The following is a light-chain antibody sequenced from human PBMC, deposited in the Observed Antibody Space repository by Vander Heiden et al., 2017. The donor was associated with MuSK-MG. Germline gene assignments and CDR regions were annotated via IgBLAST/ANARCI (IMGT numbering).Light chain of an antibody. CDR1: SGSVSTSYY. CDR3: VLYMGSGIWM. V-gene: IGLV8-61*01. Sequence: TVVTQEPSFSVSPGGTVTLTCGLSSGSVSTSYYPSWYQQTPGQAPRTLIYSTSTRSSGVPDRFSGSIRGNKAALTITGAQADEESDYYCVLYMGSGIWMFGGGTKLTVL. J-gene: IGLJ3*02. CDR2: STS.